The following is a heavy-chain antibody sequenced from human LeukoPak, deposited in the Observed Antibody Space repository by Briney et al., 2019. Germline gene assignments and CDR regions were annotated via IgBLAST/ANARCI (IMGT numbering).Heavy chain of an antibody. Sequence: PSETLSLTCTVSGGSISSYYWSWIRQPPGKGLEWIGYIYYGGSTNYNPSLKSRVTISVDTSKNQFSLKLSSVTAADTAVYYCASRNVWGSKSFDYWGQGTLVTVSS. D-gene: IGHD3-16*01. CDR3: ASRNVWGSKSFDY. CDR2: IYYGGST. J-gene: IGHJ4*02. CDR1: GGSISSYY. V-gene: IGHV4-59*01.